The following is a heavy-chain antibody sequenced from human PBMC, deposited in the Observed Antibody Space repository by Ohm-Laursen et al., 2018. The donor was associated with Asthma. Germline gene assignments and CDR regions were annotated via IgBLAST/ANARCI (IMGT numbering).Heavy chain of an antibody. V-gene: IGHV1-46*01. Sequence: SPKASCTASGYTFTSYSMHWVRQTPEQGLERMGVINPSGGSPSYAQKFQSRVTMTRDTSTSTVYMELSSLRSEDRSVYYCVREAELHHFGYWGQGTLVTVSS. CDR3: VREAELHHFGY. J-gene: IGHJ4*02. CDR1: GYTFTSYS. D-gene: IGHD1-26*01. CDR2: INPSGGSP.